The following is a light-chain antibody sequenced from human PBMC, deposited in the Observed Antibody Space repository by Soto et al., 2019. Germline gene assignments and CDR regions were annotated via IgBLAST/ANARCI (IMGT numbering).Light chain of an antibody. V-gene: IGLV1-44*01. CDR3: AAWDDNLLGM. CDR1: TSNIGSNS. Sequence: QSGLTQPPSASGAPGQRVTISCSGSTSNIGSNSVNWYQQVPGTAPRILIYGSNQRPSGVPDRFSASKSGTSASLVISGLQSEDEASYYCAAWDDNLLGMFGGGTKLTVL. CDR2: GSN. J-gene: IGLJ3*02.